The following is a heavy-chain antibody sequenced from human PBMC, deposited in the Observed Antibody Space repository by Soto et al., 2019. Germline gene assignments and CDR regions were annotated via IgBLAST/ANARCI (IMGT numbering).Heavy chain of an antibody. CDR3: ARSGDNYNLLDY. Sequence: GGSLRLSCAASGFTFSDYYRSWIRQAPGKGLEWLSYSSDSGTFTRYADSVKGRFSISRDNAKNSLYLQINSVRGEDTAIYYCARSGDNYNLLDYWGQGTPVTVSS. D-gene: IGHD1-1*01. J-gene: IGHJ4*02. CDR2: SSDSGTFT. CDR1: GFTFSDYY. V-gene: IGHV3-11*06.